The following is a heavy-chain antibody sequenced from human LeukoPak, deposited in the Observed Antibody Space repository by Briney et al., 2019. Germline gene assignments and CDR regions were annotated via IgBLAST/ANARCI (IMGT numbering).Heavy chain of an antibody. CDR1: GFTFRSYS. CDR2: ISGSGSST. Sequence: GGSLRLSCASGGFTFRSYSMTCVRQAPGKGLEWISGISGSGSSTYYADSVKDRFTISRDNFKNTLYLQMKSLRAEDTAVYYCAKGKRLLDYWGQGTLVTVSS. V-gene: IGHV3-23*01. CDR3: AKGKRLLDY. D-gene: IGHD6-25*01. J-gene: IGHJ4*02.